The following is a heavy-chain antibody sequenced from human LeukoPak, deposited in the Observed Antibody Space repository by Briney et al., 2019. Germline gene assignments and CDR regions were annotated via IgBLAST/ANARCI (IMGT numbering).Heavy chain of an antibody. V-gene: IGHV3-30*03. J-gene: IGHJ4*02. CDR1: GFTFSSYG. CDR3: ALEGGPPGSGSFDY. D-gene: IGHD3-10*01. CDR2: ISYDGSNK. Sequence: PGRSLRLSCAASGFTFSSYGMHWVRQAPGKGLEWAAVISYDGSNKYYADSVKGRFTISRDNSKNTLYLQMNSLRAEDTAVYYCALEGGPPGSGSFDYRGQGTLVTVSS.